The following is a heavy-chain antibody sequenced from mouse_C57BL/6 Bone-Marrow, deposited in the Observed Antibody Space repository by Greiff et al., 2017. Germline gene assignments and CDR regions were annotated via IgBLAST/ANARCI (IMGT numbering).Heavy chain of an antibody. CDR2: INPNNGGT. Sequence: EVKLVESGPELVKPGASVKMSCKASGYTFTDYNMHWVKQSHGKSLEWIGNINPNNGGTSYNQKFKGKATLTVNKSSSTAYMELSSLTSEDSAVYYCARRGLRWGAMDYWGQGTSDTVSS. V-gene: IGHV1-22*01. CDR1: GYTFTDYN. D-gene: IGHD2-4*01. J-gene: IGHJ4*01. CDR3: ARRGLRWGAMDY.